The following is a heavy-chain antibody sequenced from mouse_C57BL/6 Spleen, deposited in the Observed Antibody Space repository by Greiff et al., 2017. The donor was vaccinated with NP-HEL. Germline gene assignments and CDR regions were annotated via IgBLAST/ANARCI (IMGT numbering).Heavy chain of an antibody. V-gene: IGHV3-6*01. J-gene: IGHJ1*03. D-gene: IGHD1-1*01. Sequence: VQLKESGPGLVKPSQSLSLTCSVTGYSITSGYYWNWIRQLPGNKLGWMGYISYDGSNNYNPSLKNRISLTRDKSKNQFFLKLNSVTTEDTATYYCARGGISSNPLYFEVRGTGATVTVAS. CDR3: ARGGISSNPLYFEV. CDR1: GYSITSGYY. CDR2: ISYDGSN.